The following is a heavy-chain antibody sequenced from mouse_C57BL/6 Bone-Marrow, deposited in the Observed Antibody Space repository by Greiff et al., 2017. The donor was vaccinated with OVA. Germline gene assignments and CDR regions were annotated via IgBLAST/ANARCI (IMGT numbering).Heavy chain of an antibody. Sequence: EVQLVESGGGLVKPGGSLKLSCAASGFTFSDYGMHWVRQAPEKGLEWVAYISSGSSTIYYADTVKGRFTISRDNAKNTLFLQMTSLRSEDTAMYYWARDYYDYGEGFAYWGQGTLVTVSA. CDR1: GFTFSDYG. V-gene: IGHV5-17*01. CDR2: ISSGSSTI. D-gene: IGHD2-4*01. J-gene: IGHJ3*01. CDR3: ARDYYDYGEGFAY.